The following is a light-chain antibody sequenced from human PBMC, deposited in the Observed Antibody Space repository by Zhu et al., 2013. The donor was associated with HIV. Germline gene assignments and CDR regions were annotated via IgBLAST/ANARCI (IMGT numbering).Light chain of an antibody. CDR2: GNS. V-gene: IGLV1-40*01. CDR3: QSYDSSLXGSVV. Sequence: QSVLTQPPSVSGAPGQRVTISCTGSSSNIGAGYNVHWYEHLPGTAPKLLIYGNSNRPSGVPDRFSGSKSGTSASLAITGLQAEDEADYYCQSYDSSLXGSVVFGGGTKLTVL. J-gene: IGLJ2*01. CDR1: SSNIGAGYN.